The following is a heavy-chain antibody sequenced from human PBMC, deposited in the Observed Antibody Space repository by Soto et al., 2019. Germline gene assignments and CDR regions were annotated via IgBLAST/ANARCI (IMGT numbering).Heavy chain of an antibody. V-gene: IGHV4-34*01. J-gene: IGHJ4*02. CDR2: INHSGST. Sequence: SETLSLTCGVYAGSFSSYYWTWIRQSPGKGLEWIGEINHSGSTNFNPSLRGRVTLSVDTSKNQISLRLSSVTAADTAVYYCARGFYGSGNYYRYWGQGVQVTVSS. D-gene: IGHD3-10*01. CDR1: AGSFSSYY. CDR3: ARGFYGSGNYYRY.